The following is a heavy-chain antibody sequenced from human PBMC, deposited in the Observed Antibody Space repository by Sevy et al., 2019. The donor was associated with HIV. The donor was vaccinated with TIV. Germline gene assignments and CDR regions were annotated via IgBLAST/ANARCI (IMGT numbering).Heavy chain of an antibody. CDR2: LSFGCGKI. CDR3: AREGCTRPHDY. J-gene: IGHJ4*02. Sequence: GESLKISCAVSGFNFNIYSMSWVRQAPGKGLEWVSTLSFGCGKINYAGSVKGRFIISRDDSKNTLYLKMNSLRAEDTAVYFCAREGCTRPHDYWGQGTPVTVSS. CDR1: GFNFNIYS. V-gene: IGHV3-23*01. D-gene: IGHD2-8*01.